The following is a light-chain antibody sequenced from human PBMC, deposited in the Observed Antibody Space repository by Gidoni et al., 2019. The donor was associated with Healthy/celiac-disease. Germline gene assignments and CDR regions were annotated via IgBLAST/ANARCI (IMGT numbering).Light chain of an antibody. J-gene: IGKJ4*01. CDR3: QQFNSYPRT. CDR2: DAS. Sequence: IHVNQTTSSLSPSVADRFTGTCRASQGISSALAWSQQQPGKAPKLLIYDASNLESGGPSRCSARGSGTAFALALSSPQPGDFATYYCQQFNSYPRTFGGGTKVEIK. CDR1: QGISSA. V-gene: IGKV1-13*02.